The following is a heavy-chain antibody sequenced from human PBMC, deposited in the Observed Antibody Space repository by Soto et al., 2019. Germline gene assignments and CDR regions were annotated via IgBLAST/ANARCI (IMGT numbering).Heavy chain of an antibody. CDR3: ARGPQSGDTTMVRSYFDY. CDR1: GFTVSSNY. CDR2: IFSRGST. J-gene: IGHJ4*02. Sequence: EVQLVESGGGLIQPGGSLRLSCAASGFTVSSNYMSWVRQAPGKGLEWVSIIFSRGSTYYADSVKGRFTISRDNSKNTLFLQMNSLRADDTAVHYCARGPQSGDTTMVRSYFDYWGQGTLVTVSS. D-gene: IGHD5-18*01. V-gene: IGHV3-53*01.